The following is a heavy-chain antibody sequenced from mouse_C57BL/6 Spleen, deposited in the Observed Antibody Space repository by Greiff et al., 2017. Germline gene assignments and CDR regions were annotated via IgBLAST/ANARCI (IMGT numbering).Heavy chain of an antibody. Sequence: DVMLVESGGDLVKPGGSLKLSCAASGFTFSSYGMSWVRQTPDKRLEWVATISSGGSYTYYPDSVKGRFTISRDNAKNTLYLQMSSLKSEDTAMYYCARQAQATVFDYWGQGTTLTVSS. J-gene: IGHJ2*01. CDR3: ARQAQATVFDY. D-gene: IGHD3-2*02. V-gene: IGHV5-6*02. CDR2: ISSGGSYT. CDR1: GFTFSSYG.